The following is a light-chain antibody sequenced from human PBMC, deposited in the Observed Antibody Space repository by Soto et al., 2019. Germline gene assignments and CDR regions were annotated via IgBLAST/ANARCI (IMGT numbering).Light chain of an antibody. CDR3: QQSYSVLPIT. J-gene: IGKJ5*01. CDR1: QTITNY. Sequence: DIQMTQSPSSLSASVGDRVTITCRGSQTITNYLNWYQQKPGKAPTLLIYGASNAQSGVPSRFSGSGSGTDFTLTISSLQPEDFVTYYCQQSYSVLPITFGQGTRLDIK. CDR2: GAS. V-gene: IGKV1-39*01.